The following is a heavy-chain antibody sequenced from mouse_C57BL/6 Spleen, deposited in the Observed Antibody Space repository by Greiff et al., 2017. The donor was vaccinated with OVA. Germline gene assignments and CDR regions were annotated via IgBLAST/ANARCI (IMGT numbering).Heavy chain of an antibody. J-gene: IGHJ4*01. Sequence: VKLMESGPGLVAPSQSLSITCTASGFSFTSYAISWVRQPPGKGLEWLGVIWTGGGTNYNSALKSRLSISKDNSKSQVFLKMNSLQTDDTARYYCARLWAYAMDYWGQGTSVTVSS. CDR1: GFSFTSYA. CDR2: IWTGGGT. V-gene: IGHV2-9-1*01. CDR3: ARLWAYAMDY. D-gene: IGHD1-1*02.